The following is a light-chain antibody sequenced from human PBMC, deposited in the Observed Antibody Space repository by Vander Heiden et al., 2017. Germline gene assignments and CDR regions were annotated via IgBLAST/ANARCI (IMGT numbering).Light chain of an antibody. V-gene: IGKV3-11*01. J-gene: IGKJ1*01. CDR1: QSVSSY. Sequence: ELVLTQSPATLSLSPGERATLSCRASQSVSSYLAWYQQRPGQAPRLLIYDAFKRATGIPARFSGSVSGTDFTLTIRSLEPEDLAVYYCQHRTYRPLGVTFGQGTKVEIK. CDR3: QHRTYRPLGVT. CDR2: DAF.